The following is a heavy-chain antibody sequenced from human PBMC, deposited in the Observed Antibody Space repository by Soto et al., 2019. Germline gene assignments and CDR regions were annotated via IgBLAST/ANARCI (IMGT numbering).Heavy chain of an antibody. J-gene: IGHJ4*02. CDR1: GFTFSSYG. D-gene: IGHD3-22*01. V-gene: IGHV3-30*18. CDR3: AKDRFYYDSSGYPSGY. Sequence: PGGSLRLSCVASGFTFSSYGMHWVRQAPGKGLEWVAVISYDGSNKYYADSVKGRFTISRDNSKNTLYLQMNGLRAEDTAVYYCAKDRFYYDSSGYPSGYWGQGTLVTVSS. CDR2: ISYDGSNK.